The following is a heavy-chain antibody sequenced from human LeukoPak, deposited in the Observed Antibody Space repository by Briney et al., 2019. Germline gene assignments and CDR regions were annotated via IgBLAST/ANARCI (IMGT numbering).Heavy chain of an antibody. CDR2: VSFDGDNK. D-gene: IGHD3/OR15-3a*01. J-gene: IGHJ4*02. V-gene: IGHV3-30-3*01. CDR1: GFTFSSYA. CDR3: ARDWTLNY. Sequence: PGGPLRLSCAASGFTFSSYAMHWVRQAPGKGLEWVAVVSFDGDNKYYADSVKDRFTISRDNSQNTLYLQLNSLRAEDTAVYYCARDWTLNYWGQGTLVTVSS.